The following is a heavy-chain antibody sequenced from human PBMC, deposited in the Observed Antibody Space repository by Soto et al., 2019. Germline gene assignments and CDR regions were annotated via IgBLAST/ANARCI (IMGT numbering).Heavy chain of an antibody. CDR1: GFTFSSFA. CDR3: ARDGLPDDFRSGGYWFDP. Sequence: GGSLRLSCAASGFTFSSFALHWVRQAPGEGLEWVALISHDGRIENYADSVKGRFIISRDNSKTTLYMQMDSLRLGDTGVYYCARDGLPDDFRSGGYWFDPWGQGT. D-gene: IGHD3-3*01. V-gene: IGHV3-30-3*01. CDR2: ISHDGRIE. J-gene: IGHJ5*02.